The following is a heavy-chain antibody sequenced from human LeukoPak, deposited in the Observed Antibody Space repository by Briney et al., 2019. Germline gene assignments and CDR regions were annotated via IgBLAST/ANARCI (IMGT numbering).Heavy chain of an antibody. J-gene: IGHJ4*02. CDR3: ARDGSSGCYYPFDY. V-gene: IGHV1-2*02. CDR2: INPNSGGT. D-gene: IGHD3-22*01. Sequence: ASVKVSCKASGYTFTGYYMHWVRQAPGQGLEWMGWINPNSGGTNYAQKFQGRVTMTRDTSISTAYMELSRLRSDDTAVYYCARDGSSGCYYPFDYWGQGTLVTVSS. CDR1: GYTFTGYY.